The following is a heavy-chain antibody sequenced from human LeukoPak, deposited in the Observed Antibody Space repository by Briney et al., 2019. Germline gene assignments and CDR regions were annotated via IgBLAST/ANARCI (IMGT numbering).Heavy chain of an antibody. V-gene: IGHV3-23*01. D-gene: IGHD6-19*01. CDR3: AKDGAQYSSGPECDP. J-gene: IGHJ5*02. CDR1: GLHFSGTA. CDR2: ISHDGMNA. Sequence: GGSLRLSCAASGLHFSGTAMSWVRQAPGKGLEWVSAISHDGMNAYYADSVKGRFTISRDNSRKTVSLEMSSLTAADTGVYYCAKDGAQYSSGPECDPRGQGALVTVSP.